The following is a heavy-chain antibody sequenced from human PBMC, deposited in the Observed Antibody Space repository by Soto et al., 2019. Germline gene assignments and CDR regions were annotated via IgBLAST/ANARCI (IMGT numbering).Heavy chain of an antibody. Sequence: SGPTLVNPTETLTLTCTVSGFSLSNARMGVSWIRQPPGKALEWLAHIFSNDEKSYSTSLKSRLTISKDTSKSQVVLTMTNMDPVDTATYYCARIGYDFWSGYYSDIYYYYGMDVWGQGTTVTVSS. CDR3: ARIGYDFWSGYYSDIYYYYGMDV. J-gene: IGHJ6*02. V-gene: IGHV2-26*01. D-gene: IGHD3-3*01. CDR2: IFSNDEK. CDR1: GFSLSNARMG.